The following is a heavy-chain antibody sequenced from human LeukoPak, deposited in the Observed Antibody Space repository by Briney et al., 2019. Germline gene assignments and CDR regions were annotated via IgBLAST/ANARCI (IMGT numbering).Heavy chain of an antibody. V-gene: IGHV3-53*01. J-gene: IGHJ6*03. CDR3: ARGYYYGSGTNYYYMDV. Sequence: GGSLRLSCAASGFTVSSSYMSWVRQAPGKGLEWVSIIHSGGSTYCVDSLKGRFTISRDNSRNTLYLQMDSLRAEDTAVYYCARGYYYGSGTNYYYMDVWGKGTTVIVSS. D-gene: IGHD3-10*01. CDR1: GFTVSSSY. CDR2: IHSGGST.